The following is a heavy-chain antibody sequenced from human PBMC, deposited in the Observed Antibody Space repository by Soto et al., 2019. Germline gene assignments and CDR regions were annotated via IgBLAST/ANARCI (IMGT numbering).Heavy chain of an antibody. CDR1: GGSISSYY. D-gene: IGHD3-10*01. CDR3: ARDKARLLWFGEDFGYYYMDV. CDR2: IYYSGST. J-gene: IGHJ6*03. Sequence: SETLSLTCTVSGGSISSYYWSWIRQPPGKGLEWIGYIYYSGSTNYNPSLKSRVTISVDTSKNQFSLKLSSVTAADTAVYYCARDKARLLWFGEDFGYYYMDVWGKGTTVTVSS. V-gene: IGHV4-59*01.